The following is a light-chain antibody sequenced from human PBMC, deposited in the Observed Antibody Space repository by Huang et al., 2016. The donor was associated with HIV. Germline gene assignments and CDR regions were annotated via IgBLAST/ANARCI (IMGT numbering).Light chain of an antibody. J-gene: IGKJ2*01. CDR1: QSVSSSY. CDR2: GAS. Sequence: IVLTQSPGTLSLSQGERATLSCRASQSVSSSYLAWYQQKPGQAPRLLIYGASSRATGIPDRFSGSGSGTDFTLTISRLEPEDFAVYYCQQYGSFFGQGTKLEIK. CDR3: QQYGSF. V-gene: IGKV3-20*01.